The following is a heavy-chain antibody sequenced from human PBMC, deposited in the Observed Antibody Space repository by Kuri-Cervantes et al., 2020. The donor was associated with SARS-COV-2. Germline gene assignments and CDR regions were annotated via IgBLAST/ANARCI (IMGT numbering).Heavy chain of an antibody. CDR3: ARVDSYRENYYYYGMDG. J-gene: IGHJ6*02. CDR2: IGTADDP. CDR1: GFTFSSYD. Sequence: GGSLRLPCAASGFTFSSYDMHWVRQATGKGLEGVSVIGTADDPYYPRSVPGRFTIPRENAKNSWYLQMNSLRAGDTAVYYCARVDSYRENYYYYGMDGWGQGTTVTVSS. V-gene: IGHV3-13*05. D-gene: IGHD3/OR15-3a*01.